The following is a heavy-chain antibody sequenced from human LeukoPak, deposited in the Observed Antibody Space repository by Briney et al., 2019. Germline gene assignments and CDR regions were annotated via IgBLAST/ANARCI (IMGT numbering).Heavy chain of an antibody. CDR3: ARDPRQLYCSGGSCYSGGPDAFDI. CDR2: INPSGGST. V-gene: IGHV1-46*01. D-gene: IGHD2-15*01. J-gene: IGHJ3*02. Sequence: ASVKVSCKASGYTFTSYYMHWVRQAPGQGLEWMGIINPSGGSTSYTQKFQGRVTMTWDMSTSTVYMELSSLRSEDTAVYYCARDPRQLYCSGGSCYSGGPDAFDIWGQGTMVTGSS. CDR1: GYTFTSYY.